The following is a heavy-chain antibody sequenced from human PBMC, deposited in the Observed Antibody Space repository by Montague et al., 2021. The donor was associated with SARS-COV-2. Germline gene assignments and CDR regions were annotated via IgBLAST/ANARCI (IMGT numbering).Heavy chain of an antibody. CDR2: VYYTGSA. Sequence: SETLSLTCTVTDDSISTYYWGWIRRPPGKGLEWIGYVYYTGSAKFNTPPKSRGTISMEKSNNQFSLRLKSVTAADNATYFCARYRAIMGGFDSWGQGTPVTVSS. J-gene: IGHJ4*02. CDR1: DDSISTYY. D-gene: IGHD3-16*01. V-gene: IGHV4-59*08. CDR3: ARYRAIMGGFDS.